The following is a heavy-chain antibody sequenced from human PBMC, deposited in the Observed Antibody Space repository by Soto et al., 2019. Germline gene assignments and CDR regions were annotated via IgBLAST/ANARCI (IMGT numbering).Heavy chain of an antibody. J-gene: IGHJ6*02. CDR1: GGTFSSYA. Sequence: QVQLVQSGAEVKKPGSSVKVSCKASGGTFSSYAISWVRQAPGQGLEWMGGIIPIFGTANYAQKFQGRVTITANESTSTAYMELRSLRSEDTAVYYCLFRSGAGRYYYYGMDVWGQGTTVTVSS. CDR2: IIPIFGTA. D-gene: IGHD3-10*01. CDR3: LFRSGAGRYYYYGMDV. V-gene: IGHV1-69*01.